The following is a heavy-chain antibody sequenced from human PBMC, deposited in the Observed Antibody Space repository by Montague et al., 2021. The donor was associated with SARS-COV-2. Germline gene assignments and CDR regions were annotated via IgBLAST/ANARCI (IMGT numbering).Heavy chain of an antibody. Sequence: SETLSLTCTVSGGSISSSSYFWGWIRQPPGKGLEWIGSIYYSGSTYYTPSLKSRVTISVATSKNQFSLKLSSVTAADTAVYYCARAFIAAAATTSLDDWGKGTPVTVSS. D-gene: IGHD6-13*01. CDR1: GGSISSSSYF. CDR3: ARAFIAAAATTSLDD. CDR2: IYYSGST. J-gene: IGHJ4*02. V-gene: IGHV4-39*01.